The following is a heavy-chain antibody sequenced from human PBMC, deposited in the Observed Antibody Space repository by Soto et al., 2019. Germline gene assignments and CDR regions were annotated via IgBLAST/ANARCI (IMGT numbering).Heavy chain of an antibody. CDR1: GYTFTSYG. CDR3: ARQEDDYIWGSYRYPVFDY. D-gene: IGHD3-16*02. CDR2: ISAYNGNT. J-gene: IGHJ4*02. Sequence: ASVKVSCKASGYTFTSYGISWVRQAPGQGLEWMGWISAYNGNTNYAQKLQGRVTMTTDTSTSTAYMELRSLRSDDTAVYYCARQEDDYIWGSYRYPVFDYWGQGTLVTVS. V-gene: IGHV1-18*01.